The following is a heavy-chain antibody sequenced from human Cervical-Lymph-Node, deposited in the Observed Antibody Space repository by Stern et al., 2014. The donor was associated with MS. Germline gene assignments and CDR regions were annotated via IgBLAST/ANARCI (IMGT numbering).Heavy chain of an antibody. J-gene: IGHJ4*02. CDR2: FHYTGST. CDR1: GDSITRGFYY. D-gene: IGHD6-19*01. CDR3: ARRDGSGSYYFDF. V-gene: IGHV4-39*01. Sequence: QVQLQESGPRQVKSSETLSLTCTVSGDSITRGFYYWGWIRQTPGKGLQWIGNFHYTGSTYSNPSLRSRVTISADPSRNQFPLRLSSVTAADTAVYYCARRDGSGSYYFDFWGQGTLVTVSS.